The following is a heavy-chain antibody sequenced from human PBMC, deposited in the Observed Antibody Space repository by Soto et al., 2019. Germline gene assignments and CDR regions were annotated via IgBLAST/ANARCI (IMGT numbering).Heavy chain of an antibody. CDR1: GFTFSSYA. CDR2: ISGSGGST. J-gene: IGHJ5*02. V-gene: IGHV3-23*01. D-gene: IGHD3-3*01. CDR3: AKVVYDFWSGYSLGWFDP. Sequence: GGSLRLSCAASGFTFSSYAMSWVRQAPGKGLEWVSAISGSGGSTYYADSVKGRFTISRDNSKNTLYLQMNSLRAEDTAVYYCAKVVYDFWSGYSLGWFDPWGQGTLVTVSS.